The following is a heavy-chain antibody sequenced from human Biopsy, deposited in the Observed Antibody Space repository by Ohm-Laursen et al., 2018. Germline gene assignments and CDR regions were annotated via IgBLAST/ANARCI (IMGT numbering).Heavy chain of an antibody. CDR2: VPYTGST. Sequence: GTLSLTCTVSGDSISSYYWSWIRQPPGKGLEWIGYVPYTGSTDYNPSLQSRVTISVDTSKNHFSLRLRSVTPADTAIYYCARDRGYYSDRTVPGYFDLWGRGTLVTVSS. CDR3: ARDRGYYSDRTVPGYFDL. J-gene: IGHJ2*01. V-gene: IGHV4-59*01. CDR1: GDSISSYY. D-gene: IGHD3-22*01.